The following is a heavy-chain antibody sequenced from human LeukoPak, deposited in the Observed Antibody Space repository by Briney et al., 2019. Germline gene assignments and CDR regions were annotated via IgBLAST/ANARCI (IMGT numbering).Heavy chain of an antibody. Sequence: SETLSLTCAVHGGSFSGYYWSWIRQPPGKGLEWIGEINHSGSTNYNPSLKSRVTISVDTSKNQFSLKLSSVTAADTAVYYCARGGSSTSCFGAYCFDYWGQGTLVTVSS. CDR2: INHSGST. CDR1: GGSFSGYY. V-gene: IGHV4-34*01. CDR3: ARGGSSTSCFGAYCFDY. J-gene: IGHJ4*02. D-gene: IGHD2-2*01.